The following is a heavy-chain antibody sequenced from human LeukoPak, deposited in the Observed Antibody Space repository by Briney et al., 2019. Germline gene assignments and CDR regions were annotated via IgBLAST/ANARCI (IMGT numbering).Heavy chain of an antibody. J-gene: IGHJ4*02. CDR2: INHSGST. CDR3: ARGEGARDGYNYEGPFYFDY. D-gene: IGHD5-24*01. V-gene: IGHV4-34*01. CDR1: GGPFSDYY. Sequence: PSETLSLTCAVYGGPFSDYYWSWIRQPPGKGLEWIGKINHSGSTNYRPSLKSRVTISIDTSKNQFSLKLTSMTAADTAVYYCARGEGARDGYNYEGPFYFDYWGQGTLVTVSS.